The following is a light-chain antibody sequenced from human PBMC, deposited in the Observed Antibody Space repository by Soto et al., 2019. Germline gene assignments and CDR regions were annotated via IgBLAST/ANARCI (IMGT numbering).Light chain of an antibody. V-gene: IGKV3-11*01. CDR2: DAS. Sequence: EIVLTQSPATLSSSPGERATLSCRVSQSIDTYLAWYQQKPGQAPRLLIYDASDRATGIPARFSGSGSGTDFTLTISGLEPEDFALYYCQQRYNWPLTFGGGTKVDIK. CDR1: QSIDTY. J-gene: IGKJ4*01. CDR3: QQRYNWPLT.